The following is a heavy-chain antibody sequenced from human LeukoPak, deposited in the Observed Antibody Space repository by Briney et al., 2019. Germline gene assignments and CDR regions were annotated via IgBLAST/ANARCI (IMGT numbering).Heavy chain of an antibody. Sequence: GGSLRLSCAASGFTFSSYAMHWVRQAPGKGLEWVAVISYDGSNKYYADSVKGRFTISRDNSKNTLYLQMNSLRAEDTAVYYCARVIKITMVRGVSLGMDVWGQGTTVTVSS. J-gene: IGHJ6*02. V-gene: IGHV3-30-3*01. CDR1: GFTFSSYA. CDR2: ISYDGSNK. D-gene: IGHD3-10*01. CDR3: ARVIKITMVRGVSLGMDV.